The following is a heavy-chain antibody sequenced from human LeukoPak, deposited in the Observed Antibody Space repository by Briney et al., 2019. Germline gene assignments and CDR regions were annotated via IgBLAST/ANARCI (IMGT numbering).Heavy chain of an antibody. J-gene: IGHJ3*02. CDR2: DSYSGST. D-gene: IGHD3-10*01. V-gene: IGHV4-39*01. CDR1: GGSIRTRIYY. CDR3: ASQKTLVRGAIRLFDASDI. Sequence: SETLSLTCIVSGGSIRTRIYYWVWIRQPPGTGLEWIGCDSYSGSTHYNPSLNSRVTISVDTSKNQFSLKLSSVTAADTAVYYCASQKTLVRGAIRLFDASDIWGQGTVVTVSS.